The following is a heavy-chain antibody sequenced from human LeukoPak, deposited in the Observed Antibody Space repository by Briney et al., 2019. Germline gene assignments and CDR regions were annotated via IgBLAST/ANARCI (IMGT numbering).Heavy chain of an antibody. CDR3: ARDGRFGELFP. J-gene: IGHJ5*02. D-gene: IGHD3-10*01. V-gene: IGHV4-4*07. CDR2: IYTSGST. CDR1: GGSISSYY. Sequence: SETLSLTCTVSGGSISSYYWSWIRQPAGKGLEWIGRIYTSGSTNYSPSLKSRVTMSVGTSKNQFSLKPSSVTAADTAVYYCARDGRFGELFPWGQGTLVTVSS.